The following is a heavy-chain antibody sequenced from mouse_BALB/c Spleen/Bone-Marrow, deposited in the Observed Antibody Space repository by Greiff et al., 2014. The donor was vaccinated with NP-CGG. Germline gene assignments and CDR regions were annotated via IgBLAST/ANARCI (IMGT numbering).Heavy chain of an antibody. Sequence: VKLVESGPGLVAPSPSLSITCTVSGFSFTSHGVHWVRQPPEKGLEWLGVIWAGGSTNYNSALMSRLSISKDNSKNQVFLKMNSLKTDDTAIYYCATHDGYYISFAYWGQGTLVTVSA. CDR1: GFSFTSHG. D-gene: IGHD2-3*01. V-gene: IGHV2-9*02. CDR3: ATHDGYYISFAY. J-gene: IGHJ3*01. CDR2: IWAGGST.